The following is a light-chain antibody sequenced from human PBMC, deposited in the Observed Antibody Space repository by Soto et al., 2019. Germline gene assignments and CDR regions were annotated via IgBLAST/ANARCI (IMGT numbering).Light chain of an antibody. CDR1: SSDVGGYNY. CDR3: SSYAGSNNLGV. Sequence: QSALTQPPSASGSPGQSVTISCTGTSSDVGGYNYVSWYQQHPGKAPTLMIYEVSKRPSGVPDRFSGSKSGNTASLTVSGLQAEDEADYFCSSYAGSNNLGVFGGGTKLTV. V-gene: IGLV2-8*01. CDR2: EVS. J-gene: IGLJ2*01.